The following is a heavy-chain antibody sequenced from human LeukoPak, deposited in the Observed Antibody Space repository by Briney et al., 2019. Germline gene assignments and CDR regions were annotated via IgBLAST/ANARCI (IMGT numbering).Heavy chain of an antibody. CDR3: AKDEDSSSWHWAAFDI. J-gene: IGHJ3*02. Sequence: GGSLRLSCAAPGFYFSKYWMHWVRQAPGKGLVWVSSISSSSSYIYYADSVQGRFTISRDNSKNTLYLQMNSLRAEDTAVYYCAKDEDSSSWHWAAFDIWGQGTMVTVSP. V-gene: IGHV3-21*04. CDR2: ISSSSSYI. CDR1: GFYFSKYW. D-gene: IGHD6-13*01.